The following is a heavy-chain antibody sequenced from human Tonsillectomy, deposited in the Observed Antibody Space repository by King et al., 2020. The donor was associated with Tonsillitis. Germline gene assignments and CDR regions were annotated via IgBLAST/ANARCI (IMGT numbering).Heavy chain of an antibody. CDR1: GFSLSNPRMG. J-gene: IGHJ4*02. CDR2: IFSNDEK. D-gene: IGHD4-17*01. V-gene: IGHV2-26*01. Sequence: VTLKESGPVLVKPTETLTLTCTVSGFSLSNPRMGVSWIRQPPGKALEWLAHIFSNDEKSYSPSLKSRLTISKDTSKSQVVLTMTNMDPVDTAPYYCARMPADSFNHYGFLDYWGQGTLVTVSS. CDR3: ARMPADSFNHYGFLDY.